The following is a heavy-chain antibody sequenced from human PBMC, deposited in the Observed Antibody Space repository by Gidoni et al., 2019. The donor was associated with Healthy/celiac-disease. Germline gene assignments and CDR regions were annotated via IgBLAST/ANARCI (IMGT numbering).Heavy chain of an antibody. Sequence: EVQLVESGGGLVQPGGSLRLPFAASGVTFSGSWMHWVRQAPGRRLVGVSRINSDGSSTSDADSVKGRFTISRDNAKNTLYLQMNSLRAEDTAMYYCATDLGDAFDIWGQGTLVTVSS. V-gene: IGHV3-74*01. D-gene: IGHD7-27*01. CDR1: GVTFSGSW. CDR3: ATDLGDAFDI. J-gene: IGHJ3*02. CDR2: INSDGSST.